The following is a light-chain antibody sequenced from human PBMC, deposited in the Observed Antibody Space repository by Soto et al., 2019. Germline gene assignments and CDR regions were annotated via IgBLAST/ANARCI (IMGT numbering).Light chain of an antibody. V-gene: IGLV1-44*01. CDR2: NND. CDR3: AAWVDSLKGPIWV. Sequence: QSVLTQPPSASGTPGRRITISCSGSSSNIGSHAINWYQRLPGTAPKVLIYNNDQRPSGVPDRFSDSESGTSATLAISGLQYDAEDNYYCAAWVDSLKGPIWVFDGGTKVTVL. CDR1: SSNIGSHA. J-gene: IGLJ3*02.